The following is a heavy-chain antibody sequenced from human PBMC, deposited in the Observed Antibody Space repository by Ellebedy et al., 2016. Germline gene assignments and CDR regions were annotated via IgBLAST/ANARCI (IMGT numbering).Heavy chain of an antibody. J-gene: IGHJ4*02. CDR1: GFSLSTSGVG. V-gene: IGHV2-5*02. CDR2: IYWDDDK. CDR3: AHSLEGWNIAVAEPFDY. Sequence: SGPTLVKPTQTLTLTCTFSGFSLSTSGVGVGWIRQPPGKALEWLALIYWDDDKRYSPSLKSRLTITKDTSKNQVVLTTTNMDPVDTATYYCAHSLEGWNIAVAEPFDYWGQGTLVTISS. D-gene: IGHD6-19*01.